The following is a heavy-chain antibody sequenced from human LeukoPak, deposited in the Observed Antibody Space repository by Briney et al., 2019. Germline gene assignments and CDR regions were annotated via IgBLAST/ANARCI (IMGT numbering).Heavy chain of an antibody. CDR2: INHSGST. D-gene: IGHD3-22*01. CDR3: ARGTGPYYYDSSGYYGF. V-gene: IGHV4-34*01. CDR1: GESFSGYY. Sequence: SETLSLTCAVYGESFSGYYWSWIRQPPGKGLEWIGEINHSGSTNYNPSLKSRVTISVDTSKNQFSLKLSSVTAADTAVYYCARGTGPYYYDSSGYYGFWGQGTLVTVSS. J-gene: IGHJ4*02.